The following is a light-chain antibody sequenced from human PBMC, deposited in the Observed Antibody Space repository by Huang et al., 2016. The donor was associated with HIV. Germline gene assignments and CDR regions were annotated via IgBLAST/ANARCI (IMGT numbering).Light chain of an antibody. CDR3: QQYNNFYT. CDR2: GAS. V-gene: IGKV3-15*01. CDR1: QSVSSN. Sequence: EIVMTQSPATLSVSPGERATLTCRASQSVSSNLAWYQQKPGRAPSLLIYGASTRATGVPARFSGSGSGTECTLTISSLQSEDFAVYYCQQYNNFYTFGPGTKVDIK. J-gene: IGKJ3*01.